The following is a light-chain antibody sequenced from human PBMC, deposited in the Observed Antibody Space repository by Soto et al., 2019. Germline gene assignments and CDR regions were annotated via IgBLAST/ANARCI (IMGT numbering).Light chain of an antibody. Sequence: DIVMTQSPLSLPVTPGEPASISCRSSQSLLHSNGYNYLDWYLQKPEQSPQLLIYLGSNRASGVPDRFSGSGSGTDFTLKISRAEAEDVGVYYCMQALQTPLTFGQGTKVEIK. V-gene: IGKV2-28*01. CDR3: MQALQTPLT. CDR2: LGS. J-gene: IGKJ1*01. CDR1: QSLLHSNGYNY.